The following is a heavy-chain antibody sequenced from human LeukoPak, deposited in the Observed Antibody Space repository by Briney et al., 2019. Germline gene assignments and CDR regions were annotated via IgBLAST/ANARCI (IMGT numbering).Heavy chain of an antibody. CDR2: ISAYNGNT. Sequence: ASVKVSYKASGYTFTSYGISWVRQAPGQGLEWMGWISAYNGNTNYAQKLQGRVTMTTDTSTSTAYMELRSLRSDDTAVYYCARDRPMIVVVTPQGFDFWGQGTLVTVSS. D-gene: IGHD3-22*01. CDR3: ARDRPMIVVVTPQGFDF. V-gene: IGHV1-18*01. J-gene: IGHJ4*02. CDR1: GYTFTSYG.